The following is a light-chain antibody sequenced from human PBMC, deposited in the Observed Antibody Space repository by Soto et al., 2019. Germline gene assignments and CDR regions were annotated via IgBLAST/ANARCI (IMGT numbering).Light chain of an antibody. CDR2: AAS. Sequence: DIQLTQSPSSLSASVGDRLTITCRASQDIRSYLAWYQQKPGKAPNLLISAASTLQRGVPSRFSGSGSGTEFTLTISSLQPEDFATYYCQQLNVYPLTFGGGTKVDIK. CDR1: QDIRSY. J-gene: IGKJ4*01. CDR3: QQLNVYPLT. V-gene: IGKV1-9*01.